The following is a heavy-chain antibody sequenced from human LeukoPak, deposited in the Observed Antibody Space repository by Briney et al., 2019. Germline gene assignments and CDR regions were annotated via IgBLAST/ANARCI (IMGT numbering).Heavy chain of an antibody. D-gene: IGHD3-10*01. CDR2: IKQDGSEK. J-gene: IGHJ4*02. CDR3: ARDDLVRPYGSGSYYIGFDY. V-gene: IGHV3-7*01. CDR1: GFTFSSYW. Sequence: GGSLRLSCAASGFTFSSYWMSWVRQAPGKGLEWVANIKQDGSEKYYVDSVKGRFTISRDNAKNSLYLQMNSLRAEDTAVYYCARDDLVRPYGSGSYYIGFDYWGRGTLVTVSS.